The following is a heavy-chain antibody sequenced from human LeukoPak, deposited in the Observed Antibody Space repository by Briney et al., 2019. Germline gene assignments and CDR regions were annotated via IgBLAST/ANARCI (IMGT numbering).Heavy chain of an antibody. CDR1: GGSISSGGYS. V-gene: IGHV4-30-2*01. J-gene: IGHJ4*02. CDR3: ARGTYYYDSSGYYFDY. CDR2: IYHSGST. D-gene: IGHD3-22*01. Sequence: PSQTLSLTCAVSGGSISSGGYSWSWIRQPPGKGLEWIGYIYHSGSTYYNPSPKSRVTISVDRSKNQFSLKLSSVTAADTAVYYCARGTYYYDSSGYYFDYWGQGTLVTVSS.